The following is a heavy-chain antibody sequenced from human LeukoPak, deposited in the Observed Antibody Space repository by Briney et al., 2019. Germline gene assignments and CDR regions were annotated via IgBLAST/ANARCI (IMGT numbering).Heavy chain of an antibody. CDR3: ASCIKVSRSFDS. CDR2: IIPIFGTA. V-gene: IGHV1-69*13. D-gene: IGHD1-14*01. CDR1: GGTFSSYA. Sequence: GASVKVSCKASGGTFSSYAISWVRQAPGQGLEWMGGIIPIFGTANYAQKFQGRVTITADESTSTAYMELSSLRSEDTAVYYCASCIKVSRSFDSWGQGTLITVSS. J-gene: IGHJ4*02.